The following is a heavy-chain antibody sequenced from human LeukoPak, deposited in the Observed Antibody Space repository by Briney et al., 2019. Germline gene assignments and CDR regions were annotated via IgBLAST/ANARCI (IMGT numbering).Heavy chain of an antibody. Sequence: GGSLRLSCTASGFTFSSYWMHWVRQAPGKGLVWVSRINSDGSSTSYADSVKGRFTISRDNAKNTLYLQMNSLRAEDTAVYYCARSHRFRTPCDYWGQGTLVTVSS. CDR2: INSDGSST. J-gene: IGHJ4*02. CDR1: GFTFSSYW. CDR3: ARSHRFRTPCDY. V-gene: IGHV3-74*01. D-gene: IGHD3-10*01.